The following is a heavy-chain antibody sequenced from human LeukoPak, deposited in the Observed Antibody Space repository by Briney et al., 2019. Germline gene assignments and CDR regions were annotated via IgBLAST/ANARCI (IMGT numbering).Heavy chain of an antibody. D-gene: IGHD3-10*01. J-gene: IGHJ3*02. CDR3: ARDFGLDAFDI. V-gene: IGHV3-21*01. CDR1: GFTFSSYS. CDR2: ISSSSYI. Sequence: GGSLRLSCAASGFTFSSYSMNWVRQAPGKGLEWVSSISSSSYIYYADSVKGRFTISRDNAKNSLYLQMNSLRAEDTAVYYCARDFGLDAFDIWGQGTMVTVSS.